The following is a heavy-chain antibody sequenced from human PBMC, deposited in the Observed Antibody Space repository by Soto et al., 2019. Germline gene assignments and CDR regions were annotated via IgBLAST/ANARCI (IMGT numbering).Heavy chain of an antibody. V-gene: IGHV4-59*01. Sequence: LSLACVVSGCSLTSYHWSWIRQFRGKGLEWIIYTAYSGNTNYTPSRHSRVTISMVTSKNQLSLKLTSMTAADTAVYYCARDMHAGLPHYFDPWGQGTMVTVSS. CDR3: ARDMHAGLPHYFDP. J-gene: IGHJ5*02. CDR2: TAYSGNT. CDR1: GCSLTSYH. D-gene: IGHD2-2*01.